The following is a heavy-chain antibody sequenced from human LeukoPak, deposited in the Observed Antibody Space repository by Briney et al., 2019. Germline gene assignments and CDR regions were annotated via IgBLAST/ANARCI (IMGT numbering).Heavy chain of an antibody. CDR3: ARDIEFST. CDR2: ISFIAGNT. V-gene: IGHV3-23*01. Sequence: PGGSLRLSCAASGFTFSDSAMNWVRQAPGKGLEWVSLISFIAGNTYYADSMKGRFTISRDNYKDTLYLQMNSLRAEDTAMYYCARDIEFSTWGLGTMVTAYS. D-gene: IGHD3-3*02. CDR1: GFTFSDSA. J-gene: IGHJ3*01.